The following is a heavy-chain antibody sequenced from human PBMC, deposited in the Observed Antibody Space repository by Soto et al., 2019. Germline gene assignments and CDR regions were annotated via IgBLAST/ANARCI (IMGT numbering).Heavy chain of an antibody. CDR2: IYYSGDT. V-gene: IGHV4-59*12. Sequence: SETLSLTCTVSGGSLNGYYWSWIRQPPGKELEWIGYIYYSGDTDYNPSLQSRVTRSVDTAKNQFSLQLKSVTAADTALYYCARFSGSYYYAMDVWGQGSTVTVSS. J-gene: IGHJ6*02. CDR1: GGSLNGYY. CDR3: ARFSGSYYYAMDV. D-gene: IGHD6-19*01.